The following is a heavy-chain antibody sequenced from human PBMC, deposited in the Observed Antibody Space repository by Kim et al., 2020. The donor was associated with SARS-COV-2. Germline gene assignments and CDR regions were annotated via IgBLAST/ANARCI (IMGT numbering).Heavy chain of an antibody. CDR3: VEGAAWDSSGYNGGY. CDR2: ISSNGGST. Sequence: GGSLRLSCSASGFTFSSYAMHWVRQAPGKGLEYVSAISSNGGSTYYADSVKGRFTISRDNSKNTLYLQMSSLRAEDTAVYYCVEGAAWDSSGYNGGYWGQGTLVTVSS. CDR1: GFTFSSYA. V-gene: IGHV3-64D*09. J-gene: IGHJ4*02. D-gene: IGHD3-22*01.